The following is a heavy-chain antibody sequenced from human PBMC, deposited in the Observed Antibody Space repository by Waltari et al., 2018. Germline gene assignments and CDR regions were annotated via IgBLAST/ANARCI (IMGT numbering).Heavy chain of an antibody. Sequence: QVQLQESGPGLVKPSETLSLTCTVSGYSISSGYYWGWIRQPPGKGLEWIGSIYHSGRTYYNPSLKSRFTISVDTSKNQFSLKLSSVTAADTAVYYCASGVGNYDYVWGSYSYYFDYWGQGTLVTVSS. J-gene: IGHJ4*02. V-gene: IGHV4-38-2*02. D-gene: IGHD3-16*01. CDR1: GYSISSGYY. CDR3: ASGVGNYDYVWGSYSYYFDY. CDR2: IYHSGRT.